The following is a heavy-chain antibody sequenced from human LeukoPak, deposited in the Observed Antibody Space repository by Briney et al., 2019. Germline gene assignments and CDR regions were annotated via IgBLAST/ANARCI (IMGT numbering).Heavy chain of an antibody. D-gene: IGHD2-21*02. J-gene: IGHJ3*02. CDR2: ISGSGGST. CDR1: GFTFSSYA. Sequence: PGGSLRLSCAASGFTFSSYAMSWVRQAPGKGLEWVSAISGSGGSTYYADSVKGRFTISRDNSKNSLFLQMHSLRADDTAVYYCARGRRDCSGDCYVAFDIWGQGTMVTVSS. CDR3: ARGRRDCSGDCYVAFDI. V-gene: IGHV3-23*01.